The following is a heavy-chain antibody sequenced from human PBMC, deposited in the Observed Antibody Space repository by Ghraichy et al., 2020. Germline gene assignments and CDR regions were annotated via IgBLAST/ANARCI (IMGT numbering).Heavy chain of an antibody. CDR3: AREPLWVSSSSSYYGMDV. V-gene: IGHV3-53*01. D-gene: IGHD6-6*01. CDR2: IYSGGST. J-gene: IGHJ6*02. CDR1: GFTVSSNY. Sequence: GGSLRLSCAASGFTVSSNYMSWVRQAPGKGLEWVSVIYSGGSTYYADSVKGRFTISRDNSKNTLYLQMNSLRAEDTAVYYCAREPLWVSSSSSYYGMDVWGQGTTVTVSS.